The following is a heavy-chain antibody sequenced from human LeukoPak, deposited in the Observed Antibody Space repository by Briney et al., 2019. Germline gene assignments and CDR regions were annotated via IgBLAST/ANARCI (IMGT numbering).Heavy chain of an antibody. CDR1: GFTFSNYG. Sequence: GGSLRLSCAASGFTFSNYGMHWVRQAPGKGLEWMAFIRSDGNKKYYADSVKGRFTISRDNPDNTLYLHMNSLRAEDTAIYYCAKGTTVTTFGYWGQGTLVTVSS. J-gene: IGHJ4*02. V-gene: IGHV3-30*02. CDR3: AKGTTVTTFGY. D-gene: IGHD4-17*01. CDR2: IRSDGNKK.